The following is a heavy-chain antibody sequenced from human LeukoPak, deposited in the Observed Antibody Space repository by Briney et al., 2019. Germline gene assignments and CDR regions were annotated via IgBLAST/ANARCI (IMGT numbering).Heavy chain of an antibody. CDR3: ARGPPYYYDSSGYPVAYYYYGMDV. V-gene: IGHV4-34*01. Sequence: KPSETLSLTCAVYGGSFSGYYWNWIRQPPGRGLQWIGEINHSGSTNYNPSLKSRVTISVDTSKNQFSLKLSSVTAADTAVYYCARGPPYYYDSSGYPVAYYYYGMDVWGQGTTVTVSS. CDR1: GGSFSGYY. D-gene: IGHD3-22*01. J-gene: IGHJ6*02. CDR2: INHSGST.